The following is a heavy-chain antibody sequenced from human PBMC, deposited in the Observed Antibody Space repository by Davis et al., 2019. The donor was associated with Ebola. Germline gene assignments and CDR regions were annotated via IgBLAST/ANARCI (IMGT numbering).Heavy chain of an antibody. V-gene: IGHV5-10-1*01. Sequence: SWIRQPPGKGLEWMGVMYAGDSYTNYSPSFQGHVTISADKSLSSAYLQWSSLKASDTAMYYCARGDFLAAAGYYFDYWGQGTLVTVSS. CDR3: ARGDFLAAAGYYFDY. D-gene: IGHD6-13*01. J-gene: IGHJ4*02. CDR2: MYAGDSYT.